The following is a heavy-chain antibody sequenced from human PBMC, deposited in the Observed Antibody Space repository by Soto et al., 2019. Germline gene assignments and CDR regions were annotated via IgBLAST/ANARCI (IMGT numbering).Heavy chain of an antibody. CDR1: GFTFSNAW. CDR2: IKSKTDGGTT. J-gene: IGHJ4*02. Sequence: WGSLRLSCAASGFTFSNAWMSCFRQAPWKGLEWVVRIKSKTDGGTTDYAAPVKGRFTISRDDSKNTLYLQMNSLKTEDTAVYYCTTDLYSYGWRFDYWGQGTLVTVSS. CDR3: TTDLYSYGWRFDY. D-gene: IGHD5-18*01. V-gene: IGHV3-15*01.